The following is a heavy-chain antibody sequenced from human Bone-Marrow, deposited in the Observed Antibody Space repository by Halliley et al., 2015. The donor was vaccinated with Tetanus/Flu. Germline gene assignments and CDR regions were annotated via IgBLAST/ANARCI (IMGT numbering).Heavy chain of an antibody. CDR2: VYHSGTP. CDR3: ARDLSSYSSDGFDI. V-gene: IGHV4-38-2*02. Sequence: WIGSVYHSGTPYYSPSLKSRVTISVDTSKNRFSLKLSSVTAADTAVYYCARDLSSYSSDGFDIWGQGTMVTVSS. J-gene: IGHJ3*02. D-gene: IGHD4-4*01.